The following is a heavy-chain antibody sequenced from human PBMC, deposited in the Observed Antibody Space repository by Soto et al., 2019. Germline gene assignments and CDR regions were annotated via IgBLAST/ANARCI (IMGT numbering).Heavy chain of an antibody. CDR3: ARSPYCSSTSCPDYGDYDVFFQH. V-gene: IGHV3-64*01. Sequence: GGSLRLSCEASGFTFSSYAMHWVRQAPGKGLEYVSAISSNGGSTYYVNSVKGRFTISRDNSKNTLYLQMGSLRAEDMAVYYCARSPYCSSTSCPDYGDYDVFFQHWGQGTLVTVSS. CDR2: ISSNGGST. J-gene: IGHJ1*01. CDR1: GFTFSSYA. D-gene: IGHD2-2*01.